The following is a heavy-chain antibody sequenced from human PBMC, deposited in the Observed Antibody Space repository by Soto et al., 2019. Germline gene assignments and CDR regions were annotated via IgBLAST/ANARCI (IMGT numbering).Heavy chain of an antibody. CDR3: ARVHYDILTGYYQDAYYYCMDV. CDR2: IIPIFGTA. V-gene: IGHV1-69*13. J-gene: IGHJ6*02. Sequence: GASVKVSCKASGGTFSSYAISWVRQAPGQGLEWMGGIIPIFGTANYAQKFQGRVTITADESTSTAYMELSSLRSEDTAVYYCARVHYDILTGYYQDAYYYCMDVWGQGTTVSVSS. D-gene: IGHD3-9*01. CDR1: GGTFSSYA.